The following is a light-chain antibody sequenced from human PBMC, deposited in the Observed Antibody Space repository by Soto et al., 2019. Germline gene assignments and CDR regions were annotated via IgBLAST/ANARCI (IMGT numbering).Light chain of an antibody. CDR2: EVS. J-gene: IGLJ1*01. Sequence: QSVLTQPASVSGCPGQSITISCTGTSSDIGDYNYVSWYQQHPGKAPKLIIYEVSYRPSGVSDRFSGSKSDNTASLTISGLQAEDEAHYYCSSHSSSSTLYVFGTGTRSPS. CDR3: SSHSSSSTLYV. CDR1: SSDIGDYNY. V-gene: IGLV2-14*01.